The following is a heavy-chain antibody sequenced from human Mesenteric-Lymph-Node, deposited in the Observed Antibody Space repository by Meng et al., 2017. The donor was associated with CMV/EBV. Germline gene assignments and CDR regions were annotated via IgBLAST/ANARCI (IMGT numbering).Heavy chain of an antibody. CDR1: GFTFSSYA. D-gene: IGHD2-2*01. Sequence: GKSLKISCAASGFTFSSYAMHWVRQAPGKGLEWLAVISYDGRNKYDADSVKGRFTISRDNSKNTLYLQMNSLRAEDTAVYYCASLGYCSSTSCSRGMDVWGQGTTVTVSS. CDR3: ASLGYCSSTSCSRGMDV. V-gene: IGHV3-30*14. J-gene: IGHJ6*02. CDR2: ISYDGRNK.